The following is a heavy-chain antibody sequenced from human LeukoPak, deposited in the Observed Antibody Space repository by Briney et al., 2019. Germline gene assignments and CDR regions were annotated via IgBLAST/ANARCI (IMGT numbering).Heavy chain of an antibody. V-gene: IGHV3-30*04. Sequence: GGSLRLSCVTSGFIFRNYAMHWIRHTPGKGLEWVAVIFYDGTIQYYADSVKGRFTISRDNSKNTVYLQMSSLRTEDTSLYYCARDPRGPTGYDSPSRDTFDYWGQGTLVTVSS. J-gene: IGHJ4*02. D-gene: IGHD3-22*01. CDR1: GFIFRNYA. CDR3: ARDPRGPTGYDSPSRDTFDY. CDR2: IFYDGTIQ.